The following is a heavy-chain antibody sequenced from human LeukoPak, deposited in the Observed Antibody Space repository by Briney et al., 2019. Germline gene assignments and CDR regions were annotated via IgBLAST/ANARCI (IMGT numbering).Heavy chain of an antibody. CDR3: AREAAYYYDSSGYYYFWYFDL. V-gene: IGHV1-46*01. CDR1: GYTFTSYY. Sequence: GASVKVSCKASGYTFTSYYMQWVRQAPGQGLEWMGIINPSGGSTSYAQKFQGRVTMTRDTSTSTVYMELSSLRSEDTAVYYCAREAAYYYDSSGYYYFWYFDLWGRGTLVTVSS. J-gene: IGHJ2*01. CDR2: INPSGGST. D-gene: IGHD3-22*01.